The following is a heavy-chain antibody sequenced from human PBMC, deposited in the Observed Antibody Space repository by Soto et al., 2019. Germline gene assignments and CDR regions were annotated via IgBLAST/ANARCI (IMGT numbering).Heavy chain of an antibody. Sequence: QVQLVQSGGEVKKPGASVKLSCTASGYTFTSYGISWVRQAPGQGLEGMGRISAYNGKTNYAQNVQGRVTMTTDTSTRTAYMDLRSLRSDDTAVYYCARGGDVNYYHGMDVWGQGTTVTVSS. CDR1: GYTFTSYG. V-gene: IGHV1-18*01. CDR2: ISAYNGKT. D-gene: IGHD5-12*01. CDR3: ARGGDVNYYHGMDV. J-gene: IGHJ6*02.